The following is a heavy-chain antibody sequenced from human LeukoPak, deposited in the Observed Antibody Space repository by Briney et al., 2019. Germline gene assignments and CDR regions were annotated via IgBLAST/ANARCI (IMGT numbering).Heavy chain of an antibody. D-gene: IGHD2-21*02. Sequence: GESLKISCKGSGYSFTTYWIGWVRQMLGKGLEWMGIIYPGDSDTRYSPSFQGQVTMTADKSIGTAYLQWSSLKASDTAMYYCARQGLGGGDGSGAFDIWGQGTMVTVSS. J-gene: IGHJ3*02. V-gene: IGHV5-51*01. CDR1: GYSFTTYW. CDR2: IYPGDSDT. CDR3: ARQGLGGGDGSGAFDI.